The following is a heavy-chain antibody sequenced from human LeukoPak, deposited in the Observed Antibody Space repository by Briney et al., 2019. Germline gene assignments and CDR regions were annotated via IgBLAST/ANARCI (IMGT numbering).Heavy chain of an antibody. J-gene: IGHJ6*03. V-gene: IGHV5-51*01. D-gene: IGHD3-3*01. Sequence: GESLKISCKGSGYSFTSYWIGWVRQMPGKGLEWMGIIYPGDSDTRYSPSFQGQVTISADKSISTAYLQWSSLKASDTAMYYCARHSRAYYDFWSGYYRGAYYYYYMDVWGKGTTVTVSS. CDR2: IYPGDSDT. CDR3: ARHSRAYYDFWSGYYRGAYYYYYMDV. CDR1: GYSFTSYW.